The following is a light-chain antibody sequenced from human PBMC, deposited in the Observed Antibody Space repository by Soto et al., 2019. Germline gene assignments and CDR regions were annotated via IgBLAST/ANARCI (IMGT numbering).Light chain of an antibody. J-gene: IGLJ1*01. CDR1: SSNIGAGYV. CDR2: GNS. Sequence: QSVLTQPPSVSGAPGQRVTISCTGSSSNIGAGYVVHWYQQLPGTAPKLLIYGNSNRPSGVPDRFSGSKSGTSASLAITGLHDEDEADYYCQSYDSSLSGYVFGTGTKVTVL. CDR3: QSYDSSLSGYV. V-gene: IGLV1-40*01.